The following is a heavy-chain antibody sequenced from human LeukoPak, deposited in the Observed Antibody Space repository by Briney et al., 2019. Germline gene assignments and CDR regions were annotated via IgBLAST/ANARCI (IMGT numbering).Heavy chain of an antibody. Sequence: PGGSLRLSCAASGFTFSSYAMSWVRQAPGKGLEWVSAISGSGSTIYYADSVKGRFTISRDNAKNSLYLQMNSLRAEDTAVYYCAREGDGYNYEELDYWGQGTLVTVSS. CDR1: GFTFSSYA. J-gene: IGHJ4*02. CDR3: AREGDGYNYEELDY. CDR2: ISGSGSTI. D-gene: IGHD5-24*01. V-gene: IGHV3-23*01.